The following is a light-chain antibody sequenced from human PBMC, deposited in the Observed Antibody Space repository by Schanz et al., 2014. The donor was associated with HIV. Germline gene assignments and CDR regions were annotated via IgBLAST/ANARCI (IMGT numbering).Light chain of an antibody. Sequence: QSALTQPASVSGSLGQAITISCTGTNSDVGNYNYVSWYQQHPGKAPKLIIYDVTNRPSGVSSRFSGSKSGNTASLTISGLKAGDETDFYCSSYTSNNTVLFGGGTKLTVL. CDR2: DVT. J-gene: IGLJ2*01. V-gene: IGLV2-14*03. CDR3: SSYTSNNTVL. CDR1: NSDVGNYNY.